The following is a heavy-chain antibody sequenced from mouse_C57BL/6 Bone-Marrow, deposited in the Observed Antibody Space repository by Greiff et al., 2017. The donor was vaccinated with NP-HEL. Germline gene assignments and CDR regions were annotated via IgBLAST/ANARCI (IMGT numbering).Heavy chain of an antibody. CDR3: ARPDY. V-gene: IGHV5-6*01. CDR1: GFTFSSYG. CDR2: ISSGGSYT. J-gene: IGHJ2*01. Sequence: EVMLVESGGDLVKPGGSLKLSCAASGFTFSSYGMSWVRQTPDKRLEWVATISSGGSYTYYLDSVKGRFTISRDNAKNTLYLQMSSLKSEDTAMYYCARPDYWGQGTTLTVSS.